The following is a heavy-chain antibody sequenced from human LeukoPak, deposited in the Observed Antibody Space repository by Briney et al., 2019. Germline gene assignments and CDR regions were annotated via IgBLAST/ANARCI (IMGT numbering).Heavy chain of an antibody. D-gene: IGHD6-19*01. V-gene: IGHV3-9*01. Sequence: GGSLRLSCAGSGFIFNNYVMHWVRQPPGKGLEGVSGISWNSGTIDYADSVRGRFTISRDNAKNSLYLQMNSLRDEDTAFYYCAKDNRRHYTSGRNPDSLHCGQGALVTDSS. CDR2: ISWNSGTI. CDR1: GFIFNNYV. CDR3: AKDNRRHYTSGRNPDSLH. J-gene: IGHJ4*02.